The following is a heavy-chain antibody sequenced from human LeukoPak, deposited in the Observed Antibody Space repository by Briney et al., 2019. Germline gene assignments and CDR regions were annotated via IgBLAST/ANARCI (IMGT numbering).Heavy chain of an antibody. Sequence: GASVKVSCKASVGSFGSGVVAWVRQAPGQGLEWMGRIIVFFGTAKYAQKFQGRVTITADTSTNTAYMELSRLRFEDTAVYFCARDRSPTTAGTLDSWGQGTLVTVSS. J-gene: IGHJ4*02. D-gene: IGHD5-12*01. CDR3: ARDRSPTTAGTLDS. CDR1: VGSFGSGV. CDR2: IIVFFGTA. V-gene: IGHV1-69*06.